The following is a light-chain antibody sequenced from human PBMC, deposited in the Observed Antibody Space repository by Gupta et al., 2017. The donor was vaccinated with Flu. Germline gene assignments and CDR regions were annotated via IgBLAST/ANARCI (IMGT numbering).Light chain of an antibody. Sequence: VTLTCASSTGAVTSGYYPNWFQQKPGQAPRALIYSTSNKRSWTPARFSGSLLGGKAALTLSGVQPEDEAEYYCLLYYGGAQLGVFGGGTKLTVL. CDR3: LLYYGGAQLGV. J-gene: IGLJ3*02. V-gene: IGLV7-43*01. CDR1: TGAVTSGYY. CDR2: STS.